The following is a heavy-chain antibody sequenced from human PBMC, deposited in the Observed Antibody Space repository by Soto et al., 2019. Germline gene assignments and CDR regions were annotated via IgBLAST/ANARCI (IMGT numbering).Heavy chain of an antibody. CDR1: GGSISSSSYY. CDR3: ARVAGDIVVVPAAINYYYYGMDV. D-gene: IGHD2-2*01. V-gene: IGHV4-39*01. Sequence: SETLSLTCTVSGGSISSSSYYWGWIRQPPGKGLEWIGSIYYSGSTYYNPSLKSRVTISVDTSKNQFSLKLSSVTAADTAVYYCARVAGDIVVVPAAINYYYYGMDVWGQGTTVAAS. CDR2: IYYSGST. J-gene: IGHJ6*02.